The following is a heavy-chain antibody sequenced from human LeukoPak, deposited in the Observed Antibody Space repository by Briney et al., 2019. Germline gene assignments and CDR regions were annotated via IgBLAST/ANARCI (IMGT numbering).Heavy chain of an antibody. CDR1: GFTFSSYG. J-gene: IGHJ6*03. CDR3: AKDRGYSSSSGYYYMDV. Sequence: PGGSLRLSCAASGFTFSSYGMHWVRQAPGKGLDWVAFIRYDGSNKYYADSVKCRFTISRDNSKNTLYLQMNSLRAEDTAVYYCAKDRGYSSSSGYYYMDVWGKGTTVTVSS. D-gene: IGHD6-6*01. CDR2: IRYDGSNK. V-gene: IGHV3-30*02.